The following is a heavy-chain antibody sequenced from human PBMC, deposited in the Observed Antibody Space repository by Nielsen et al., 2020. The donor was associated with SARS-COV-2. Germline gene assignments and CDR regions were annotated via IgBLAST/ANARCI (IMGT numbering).Heavy chain of an antibody. Sequence: SVKVSCKASGGTFSSYAISWVRQAPGQGLEWMGGIIPIFGTANYAQKFQGRVTITADESTSTACMELSSLRSEDTAVYYCARWADVDTAMVNDAFDIWGQGTMVTVSS. CDR1: GGTFSSYA. CDR3: ARWADVDTAMVNDAFDI. D-gene: IGHD5-18*01. J-gene: IGHJ3*02. V-gene: IGHV1-69*13. CDR2: IIPIFGTA.